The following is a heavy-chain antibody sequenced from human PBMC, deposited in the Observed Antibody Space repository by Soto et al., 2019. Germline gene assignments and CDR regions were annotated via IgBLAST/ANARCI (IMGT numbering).Heavy chain of an antibody. CDR1: GYIFTRYW. CDR3: ARIIVGATNYYGMDV. D-gene: IGHD1-26*01. Sequence: GESLKISCKGSGYIFTRYWIGWVRQMPGKGLEWMGIIYPGDPDTRYSPSFQGQVTISADKSISTAYLQWSSLKASDTAMYYCARIIVGATNYYGMDVWGQGTTVTVSS. V-gene: IGHV5-51*01. J-gene: IGHJ6*02. CDR2: IYPGDPDT.